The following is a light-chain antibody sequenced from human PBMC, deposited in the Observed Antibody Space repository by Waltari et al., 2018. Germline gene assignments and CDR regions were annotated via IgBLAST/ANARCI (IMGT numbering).Light chain of an antibody. CDR1: SSDVGGYNY. CDR2: EVS. CDR3: SSYAGSNKV. Sequence: QSALTQPPSASGSPGQSVTISCTGTSSDVGGYNYVPWYQQHPGKAPKLMIYEVSKRPAGVPGLFSGSKSGNTASLTVSGLQAEEEADYYCSSYAGSNKVFGGGTKLTVL. V-gene: IGLV2-8*01. J-gene: IGLJ3*02.